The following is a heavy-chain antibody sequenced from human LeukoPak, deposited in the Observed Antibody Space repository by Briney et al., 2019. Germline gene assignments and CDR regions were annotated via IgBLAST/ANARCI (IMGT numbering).Heavy chain of an antibody. J-gene: IGHJ4*02. CDR1: AFSFSSYA. CDR3: ARAIRGWSFDY. Sequence: PGGSLRLSCAASAFSFSSYAMSWVRQAPGKGLEWVSAISGSGGCTYYADSVKGRFTISRDNSNNTLYLQMNSLRAEDTALCYCARAIRGWSFDYWGQGTLVTVSS. D-gene: IGHD6-19*01. V-gene: IGHV3-23*01. CDR2: ISGSGGCT.